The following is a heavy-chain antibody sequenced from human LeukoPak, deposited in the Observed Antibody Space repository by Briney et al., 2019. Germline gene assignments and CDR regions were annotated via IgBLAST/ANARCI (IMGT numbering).Heavy chain of an antibody. J-gene: IGHJ6*03. D-gene: IGHD3-10*01. CDR2: IIPIYGTT. Sequence: ASVKVSCKASGGTFGNYAISWVRQAPGHGLEWMGGIIPIYGTTNYAQKFQGRVTIYTDESTSPAYMELRSLRFEDTAVYYCARGQRPTDITIFLTPYYYHMDVWGRGTTVTVS. CDR3: ARGQRPTDITIFLTPYYYHMDV. CDR1: GGTFGNYA. V-gene: IGHV1-69*05.